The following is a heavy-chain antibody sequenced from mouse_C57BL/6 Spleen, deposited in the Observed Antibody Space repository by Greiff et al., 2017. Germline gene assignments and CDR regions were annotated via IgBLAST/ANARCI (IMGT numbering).Heavy chain of an antibody. D-gene: IGHD1-1*01. CDR2: IDPNSGGT. J-gene: IGHJ2*01. CDR1: GFTFTSYW. V-gene: IGHV1-72*01. CDR3: TRSGTTVLAYYFDY. Sequence: QVKLQQPGAELVKPGASVKLSCKASGFTFTSYWMHWVKQRPGRGLEWIGRIDPNSGGTMYNEKFKSKATLTVDKPTSTANMQLSSKTSKDSAVYYCTRSGTTVLAYYFDYWGQGTTLTVSS.